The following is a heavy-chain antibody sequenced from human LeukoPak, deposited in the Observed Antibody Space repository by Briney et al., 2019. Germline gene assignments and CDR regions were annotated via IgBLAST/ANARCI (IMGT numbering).Heavy chain of an antibody. CDR3: AIMHGYYDGSGYWVQ. J-gene: IGHJ1*01. V-gene: IGHV3-23*01. Sequence: PAGSLRLSCAASGFTFGSYGMSWVRQAPGKGLEWVSFITPNADRTSYADSVEGRFTISRDNPRNTLYTQMNSLRDEDTAIYYCAIMHGYYDGSGYWVQWGQGTLVTVSS. CDR1: GFTFGSYG. CDR2: ITPNADRT. D-gene: IGHD3-22*01.